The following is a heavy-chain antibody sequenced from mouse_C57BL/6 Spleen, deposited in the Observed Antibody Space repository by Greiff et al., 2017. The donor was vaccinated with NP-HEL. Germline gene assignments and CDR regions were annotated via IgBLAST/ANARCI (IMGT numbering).Heavy chain of an antibody. CDR2: INPNNGGT. Sequence: EVKLLESGPELVKPGASVKIPCKASGYTFTDYNMDWVKQSHGKSLEWIGDINPNNGGTIYNQKFKGKATLTVDKSSSTAYMELRSLTSEDTAVYYCARYQGLRREAWFAYWGQGTLVTVSA. CDR1: GYTFTDYN. CDR3: ARYQGLRREAWFAY. V-gene: IGHV1-18*01. J-gene: IGHJ3*01. D-gene: IGHD2-2*01.